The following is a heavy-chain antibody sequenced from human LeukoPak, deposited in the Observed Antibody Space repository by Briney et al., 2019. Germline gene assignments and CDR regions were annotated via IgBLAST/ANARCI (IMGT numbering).Heavy chain of an antibody. CDR2: IYYSGST. J-gene: IGHJ4*02. Sequence: SETLPLTCTVSDGSLSSGNYYWGWIRQPPGKGLEWIGTIYYSGSTYYNPSLESRLTISVDTSKKQFSLKLSSVTAADTAVYYCARTIELRGYTYGYFDYWAREPWSPSLQ. V-gene: IGHV4-39*01. CDR3: ARTIELRGYTYGYFDY. D-gene: IGHD5-18*01. CDR1: DGSLSSGNYY.